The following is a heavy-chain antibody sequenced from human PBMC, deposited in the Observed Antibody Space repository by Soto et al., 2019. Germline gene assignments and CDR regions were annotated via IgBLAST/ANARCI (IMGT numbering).Heavy chain of an antibody. V-gene: IGHV3-23*01. CDR3: AKVVWGYYDFWSGYPGDY. J-gene: IGHJ4*02. Sequence: PGGSLRLSCAASGFTFSSYAMSWVRQAPGKGLEWVSAISGSGGSTYYADSVKGRFTISRDNSKNTLYLQMNSLRAEDTAVYYCAKVVWGYYDFWSGYPGDYWGQGTLVTVSS. CDR1: GFTFSSYA. D-gene: IGHD3-3*01. CDR2: ISGSGGST.